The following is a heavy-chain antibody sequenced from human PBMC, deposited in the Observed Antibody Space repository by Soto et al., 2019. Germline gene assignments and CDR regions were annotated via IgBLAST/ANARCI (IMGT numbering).Heavy chain of an antibody. J-gene: IGHJ4*02. CDR1: GGSFNSYH. Sequence: SETLSLTCTVSGGSFNSYHWSWLRQPPGKGLEWIGYIFDSGTTTYNPSLKSRVTISADTSKNQFSLKLSSVNTADTAIYYCTRGGDPYKTGHWGQGTLVTVSS. V-gene: IGHV4-59*01. CDR3: TRGGDPYKTGH. CDR2: IFDSGTT. D-gene: IGHD2-21*01.